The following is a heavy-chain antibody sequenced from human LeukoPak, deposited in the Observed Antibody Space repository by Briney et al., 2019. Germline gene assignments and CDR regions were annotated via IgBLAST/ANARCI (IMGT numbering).Heavy chain of an antibody. V-gene: IGHV3-53*01. CDR2: IYSGGST. CDR3: ARLSGPNWFDP. CDR1: GFTVSSNY. D-gene: IGHD7-27*01. Sequence: QTGGSLRLSYAASGFTVSSNYMSWVRQAPGKGLEWVSVIYSGGSTYYADSVKGRFTISRDNSKNTLYLQMNSLRAEDTAVYYCARLSGPNWFDPWGQGTLVTVSS. J-gene: IGHJ5*02.